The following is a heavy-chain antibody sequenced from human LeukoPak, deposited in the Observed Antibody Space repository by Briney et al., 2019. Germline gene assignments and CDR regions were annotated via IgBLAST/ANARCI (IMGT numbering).Heavy chain of an antibody. CDR1: GFIFSDSW. J-gene: IGHJ4*02. D-gene: IGHD2-2*02. V-gene: IGHV3-7*01. CDR3: ARNYLFDTHDY. Sequence: PGGSLRLSCVASGFIFSDSWMSWIRQAPGKGLEWVANIAPDGSVKNYWATLKGQFTISRDNAKNSLHLQMNSLRAEDTAVYYFARNYLFDTHDYWGQGTLVIVSS. CDR2: IAPDGSVK.